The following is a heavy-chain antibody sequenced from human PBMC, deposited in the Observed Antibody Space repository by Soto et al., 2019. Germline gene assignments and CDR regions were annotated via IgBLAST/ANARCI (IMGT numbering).Heavy chain of an antibody. Sequence: QVQLQESGPGLVKPSGTLSLTCAVSSGSISSSNWWSWVRQPPGRGLEWIGEIYHSGSTNYNPSHTSRVTISVDKAKNQFALKLSSVTAADTAVYYCARGVVVVPAAPNWFDPWGQGTLVTVSS. CDR2: IYHSGST. D-gene: IGHD2-2*01. CDR1: SGSISSSNW. CDR3: ARGVVVVPAAPNWFDP. V-gene: IGHV4-4*02. J-gene: IGHJ5*02.